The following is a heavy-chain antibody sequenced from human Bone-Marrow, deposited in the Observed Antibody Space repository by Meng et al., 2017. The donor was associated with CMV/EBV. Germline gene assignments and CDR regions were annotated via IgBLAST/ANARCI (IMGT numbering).Heavy chain of an antibody. CDR2: ISYDGSNK. CDR1: GFTFSSYA. V-gene: IGHV3-30-3*01. Sequence: GESLKISCAASGFTFSSYAMHWVRQAPGKGLEWVAVISYDGSNKYYADSVKGRFTISRDNSKNTLYLQMNSLRAEDTAVYYCARSHVAGYSSASWGQGTRVTVYS. J-gene: IGHJ5*02. D-gene: IGHD6-19*01. CDR3: ARSHVAGYSSAS.